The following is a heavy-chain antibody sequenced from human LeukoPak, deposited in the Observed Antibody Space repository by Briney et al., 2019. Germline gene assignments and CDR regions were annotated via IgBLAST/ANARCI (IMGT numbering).Heavy chain of an antibody. V-gene: IGHV1-2*02. CDR3: ARDGVDIVATTHDY. Sequence: GASVKVSCKASGYRLRNHGISWVRQAPGQGLEWMGWINPNSGGTNYAQKFQGRVTMTRDTSISTAYMELSRLRSDDTAVYYCARDGVDIVATTHDYWGQGTLVTVSS. CDR1: GYRLRNHG. D-gene: IGHD5-12*01. J-gene: IGHJ4*02. CDR2: INPNSGGT.